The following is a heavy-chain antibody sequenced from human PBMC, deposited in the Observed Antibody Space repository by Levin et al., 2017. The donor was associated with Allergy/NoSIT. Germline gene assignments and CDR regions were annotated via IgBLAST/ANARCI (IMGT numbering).Heavy chain of an antibody. CDR3: ARHHRQWRNFDY. D-gene: IGHD6-19*01. CDR2: IYYSGST. CDR1: GGSISSNAYY. Sequence: SETLSLTCTVSGGSISSNAYYWGWIRQPPGKGLEWIGSIYYSGSTYYNPSLKSRATISVDTSKHQFSLKLSSVTAADTAVYYCARHHRQWRNFDYWGQGTLVTVSP. V-gene: IGHV4-39*01. J-gene: IGHJ4*02.